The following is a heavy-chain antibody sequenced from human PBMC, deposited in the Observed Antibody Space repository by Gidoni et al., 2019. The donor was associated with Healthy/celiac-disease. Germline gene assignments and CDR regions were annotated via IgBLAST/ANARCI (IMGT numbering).Heavy chain of an antibody. D-gene: IGHD2-21*02. CDR1: GFTVSSNY. CDR3: ARGFVVVTAMGYFDY. V-gene: IGHV3-66*02. Sequence: EVQLVESGGGLVQPGGSLRLSGAASGFTVSSNYMSWVRQAPGKGLEWVSVIYSGGSTYYADSVKGRFTISRDNSKNTLYLQMNSLRAEDTAVYYCARGFVVVTAMGYFDYWGQGTLVTVSS. J-gene: IGHJ4*02. CDR2: IYSGGST.